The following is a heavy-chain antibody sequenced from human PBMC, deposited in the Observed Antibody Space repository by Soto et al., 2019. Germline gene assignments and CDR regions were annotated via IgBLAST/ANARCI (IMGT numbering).Heavy chain of an antibody. D-gene: IGHD3-22*01. CDR1: GFTFSSYS. V-gene: IGHV3-21*01. J-gene: IGHJ4*02. CDR3: ARAPYYYDSSGYWAY. Sequence: EVPLVESGGGLVKPGGSLRLSCAASGFTFSSYSMNWVRQAPGKGLEWVSSISSSSSYIYYADSVKGRFTISRDNAKNSLYLQMNSLRAEDTAVYYCARAPYYYDSSGYWAYWGQGTLVTVSS. CDR2: ISSSSSYI.